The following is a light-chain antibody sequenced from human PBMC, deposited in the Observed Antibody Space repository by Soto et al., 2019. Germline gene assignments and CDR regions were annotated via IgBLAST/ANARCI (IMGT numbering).Light chain of an antibody. Sequence: EIVMTQSPATLSVSPGERASLSCRASQTISSNLAWYQQKPGQAPRLLIHGASTRATGVPARFSGSGSGTEFTLTITRLQSEDFAGYYCQQYHNWPPQYTFCQGTQLQI. CDR3: QQYHNWPPQYT. J-gene: IGKJ2*01. CDR2: GAS. V-gene: IGKV3-15*01. CDR1: QTISSN.